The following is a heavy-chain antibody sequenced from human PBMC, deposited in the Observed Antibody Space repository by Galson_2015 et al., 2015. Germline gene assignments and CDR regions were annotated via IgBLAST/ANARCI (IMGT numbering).Heavy chain of an antibody. V-gene: IGHV3-7*03. CDR3: ARDRGYNYGLGVI. CDR1: GFTLSGHW. CDR2: IKGDGSEK. Sequence: SLRLSCAASGFTLSGHWMAWVRQAPGKGPEWVATIKGDGSEKYYVDSVKGRFTISRDNAQNSLYLQMSSLRAEDTAVYYCARDRGYNYGLGVIWGQGTMVIVSS. J-gene: IGHJ3*02. D-gene: IGHD5-18*01.